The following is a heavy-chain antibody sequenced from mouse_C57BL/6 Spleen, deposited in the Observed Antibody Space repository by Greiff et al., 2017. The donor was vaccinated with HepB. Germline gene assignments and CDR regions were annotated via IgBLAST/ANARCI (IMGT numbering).Heavy chain of an antibody. D-gene: IGHD2-2*01. J-gene: IGHJ3*01. CDR2: IDPETGGT. CDR3: TSGWLRRGFAY. Sequence: QVQLKESGAELVRPGASVTLSCKASGYTFTDYEMHWVKQTPVHGLEWIGAIDPETGGTAYNQKFKGKAILTADKSSSTAYMELRSLTSEDSAVYYCTSGWLRRGFAYWGQGTLVTVPA. V-gene: IGHV1-15*01. CDR1: GYTFTDYE.